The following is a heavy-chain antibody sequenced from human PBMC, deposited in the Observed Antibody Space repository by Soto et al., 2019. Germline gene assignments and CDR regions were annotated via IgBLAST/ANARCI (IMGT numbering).Heavy chain of an antibody. CDR2: IYYSGST. CDR3: ARAPPITIFGVVIIGGWFDP. J-gene: IGHJ5*02. D-gene: IGHD3-3*01. Sequence: SETLSLTCTVSGGSISSGGYYWSWIRQHPGKGLEWIGYIYYSGSTYYNPSLKSRVTISVDTSKNQFSLKLSSVTAADTAVYYCARAPPITIFGVVIIGGWFDPWGQGTLVTVSS. V-gene: IGHV4-31*03. CDR1: GGSISSGGYY.